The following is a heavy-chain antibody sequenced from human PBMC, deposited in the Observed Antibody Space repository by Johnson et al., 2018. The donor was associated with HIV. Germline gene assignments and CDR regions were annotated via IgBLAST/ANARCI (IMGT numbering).Heavy chain of an antibody. CDR2: IYSGDNT. V-gene: IGHV3-66*01. Sequence: VQLVESGGGLVQPGGSLRLSCAASGFTFSSYWMHWVRQAPGKGLVWVSVIYSGDNTFHADSVKGRFIISRDNSKNTLYLQMNSLRAEDTAVYFCARAYTYGAFDIWGQGTMVTVSS. CDR1: GFTFSSYW. J-gene: IGHJ3*02. D-gene: IGHD3-16*01. CDR3: ARAYTYGAFDI.